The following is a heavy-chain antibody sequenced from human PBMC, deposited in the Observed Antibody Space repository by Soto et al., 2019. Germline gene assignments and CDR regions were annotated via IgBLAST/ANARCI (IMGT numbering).Heavy chain of an antibody. CDR1: GVTLSDHY. D-gene: IGHD6-6*01. CDR3: TCWIAARCS. CDR2: TKNRSQRYTI. Sequence: EVQLVESGGGLVQPGGSLRLSCAASGVTLSDHYMDWVRQAPGKGLEWVARTKNRSQRYTIEYAASVKGRFTISRDDSKNSLYLQMNSLKSEDTAVYYCTCWIAARCSWGQGTLVTVAS. J-gene: IGHJ4*02. V-gene: IGHV3-72*01.